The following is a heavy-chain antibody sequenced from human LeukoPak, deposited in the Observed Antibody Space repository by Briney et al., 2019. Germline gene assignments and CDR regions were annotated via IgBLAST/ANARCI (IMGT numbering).Heavy chain of an antibody. CDR2: INHSGST. CDR1: GGSISSSSYY. J-gene: IGHJ4*02. V-gene: IGHV4-39*07. CDR3: ARDLVNNWELRGMFDY. D-gene: IGHD1-26*01. Sequence: SETLSLTCTVSGGSISSSSYYWGWIRQPPGKGLEWIGEINHSGSTNYNPSLKSRVTISVDTSKNQFSLKLSSVTAADTAVYYCARDLVNNWELRGMFDYWGQGTLVTVSS.